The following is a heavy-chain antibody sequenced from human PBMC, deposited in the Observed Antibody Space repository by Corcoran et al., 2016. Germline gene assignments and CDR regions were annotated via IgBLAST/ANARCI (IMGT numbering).Heavy chain of an antibody. CDR3: ARDELDQYYFDY. J-gene: IGHJ4*02. Sequence: QVQLVQSGAEVKKPGASVKVSCKASGYTFTSYYMHWVRQAPGQGLEWMGIINPSGGSTSYAQKFRGRVTMTRDTSTSTVYMERSSLRSEDTAVYYCARDELDQYYFDYWGQGTLVTVSS. CDR1: GYTFTSYY. CDR2: INPSGGST. D-gene: IGHD6-6*01. V-gene: IGHV1-46*01.